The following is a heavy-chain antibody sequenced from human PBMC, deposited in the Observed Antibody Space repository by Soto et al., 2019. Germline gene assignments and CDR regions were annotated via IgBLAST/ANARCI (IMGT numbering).Heavy chain of an antibody. D-gene: IGHD4-17*01. CDR3: ARDSSTTVVTPGAFDI. CDR2: IWYDGSNK. V-gene: IGHV3-33*01. J-gene: IGHJ3*02. Sequence: QVQLVESGGGVVQPGRSLRLSCAASGFTFSSYGMHWVRQAPGKGLEWVAVIWYDGSNKYYADSVKGRFTISRDNSKNTLYLQMNSLRAEDTAVYYCARDSSTTVVTPGAFDIWGQGTMVTVSS. CDR1: GFTFSSYG.